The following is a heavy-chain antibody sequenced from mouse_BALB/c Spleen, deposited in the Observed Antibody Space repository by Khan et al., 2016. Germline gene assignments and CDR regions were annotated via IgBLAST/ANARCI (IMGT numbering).Heavy chain of an antibody. D-gene: IGHD2-3*01. Sequence: EVQLQESGAELVKPGASVKLSCTASGFNIKDTYMHWVKQRPEQGLEWIGRIDPANGNTKYDPKFQGKATITADTSSNTAYLQLSSLTSGDTAVYCCARVYDGYYGFAYWGQGTLVTVSA. J-gene: IGHJ3*01. CDR3: ARVYDGYYGFAY. CDR2: IDPANGNT. V-gene: IGHV14-3*02. CDR1: GFNIKDTY.